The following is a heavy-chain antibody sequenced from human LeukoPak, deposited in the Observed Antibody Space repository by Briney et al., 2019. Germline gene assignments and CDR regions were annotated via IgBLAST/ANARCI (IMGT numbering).Heavy chain of an antibody. J-gene: IGHJ6*02. CDR1: GGSISSYY. CDR3: ARVERYYYHYGMDV. V-gene: IGHV4-59*01. Sequence: SETLSLTCTVSGGSISSYYWSWIRQPPGKGLEWIGYIYYSGSTNYNPSLKSRVTISVDTSKNQFSLKLSSVTAADTAVYYCARVERYYYHYGMDVWGQGTTVTVSS. CDR2: IYYSGST. D-gene: IGHD1-1*01.